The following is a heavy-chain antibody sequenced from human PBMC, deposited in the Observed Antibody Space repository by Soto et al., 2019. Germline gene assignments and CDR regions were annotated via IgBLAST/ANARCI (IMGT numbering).Heavy chain of an antibody. Sequence: ETLSLAGTVSGGSITSSGSSWAWLRQTPGKGLEGIGSIFYTGNTYYNPSLWSRVTISADTSKNQFSLKMTSVTAADTAVYYCARHGMGAAGWFDPWGQGTLVTVSS. D-gene: IGHD1-26*01. CDR2: IFYTGNT. V-gene: IGHV4-39*01. CDR1: GGSITSSGSS. J-gene: IGHJ5*02. CDR3: ARHGMGAAGWFDP.